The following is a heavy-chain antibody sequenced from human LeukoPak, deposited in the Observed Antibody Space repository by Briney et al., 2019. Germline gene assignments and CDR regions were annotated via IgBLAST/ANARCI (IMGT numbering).Heavy chain of an antibody. CDR2: ISGTSHSI. D-gene: IGHD4-11*01. Sequence: GGSLRLSCATSGFPFSDFSMSWVRQAPGKGLEWVSSISGTSHSIYYADSVKGRFTISRDDAKNSVYLQMNNLRAEDSAVYYCARAYTIADQFDYWGQGSLVTVSS. V-gene: IGHV3-21*01. CDR1: GFPFSDFS. CDR3: ARAYTIADQFDY. J-gene: IGHJ4*02.